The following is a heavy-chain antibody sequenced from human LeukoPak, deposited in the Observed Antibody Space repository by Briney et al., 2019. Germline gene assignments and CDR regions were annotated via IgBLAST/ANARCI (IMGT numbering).Heavy chain of an antibody. V-gene: IGHV4-31*03. CDR1: GGSISSGGYY. CDR3: AREHCSSTSCYSGT. CDR2: IYYSGST. J-gene: IGHJ4*02. Sequence: SETLSLTCTVSGGSISSGGYYWSWIRQHPGKGLEWIGYIYYSGSTYYNPSLKSRVTISVDTSKSQFSLKLSSVTAADTAVYYCAREHCSSTSCYSGTWGQGTLVTVSS. D-gene: IGHD2-2*01.